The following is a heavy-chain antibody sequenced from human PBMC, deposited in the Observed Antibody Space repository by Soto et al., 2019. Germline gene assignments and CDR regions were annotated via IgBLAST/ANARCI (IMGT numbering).Heavy chain of an antibody. V-gene: IGHV3-23*01. D-gene: IGHD5-12*01. CDR3: AKGKTSGLYYFDY. J-gene: IGHJ4*02. CDR2: ISASGRDI. Sequence: EVQLLESGGDLVQPGGSLRLSCAASGFTFSNFAMSWVRQAPGRGLEWVSGISASGRDIHYADSVKDRFTVSRDNSKNTLYLQMNSLRAEDTAIYYCAKGKTSGLYYFDYWGQGALVTVSS. CDR1: GFTFSNFA.